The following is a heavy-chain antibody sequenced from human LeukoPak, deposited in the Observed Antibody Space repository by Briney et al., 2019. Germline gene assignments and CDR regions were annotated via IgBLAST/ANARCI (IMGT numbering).Heavy chain of an antibody. Sequence: PSETLSLTCTVSGYFISSGYYWGWIRQLPGKGLQWIGSIHHSGSTYYNPSLKSRVTISVDTSKNQFSLKLSSVTAADTAVYYCARDRSSGWYVVDYWGQGTLVTVSS. CDR2: IHHSGST. D-gene: IGHD6-19*01. CDR1: GYFISSGYY. CDR3: ARDRSSGWYVVDY. J-gene: IGHJ4*02. V-gene: IGHV4-38-2*02.